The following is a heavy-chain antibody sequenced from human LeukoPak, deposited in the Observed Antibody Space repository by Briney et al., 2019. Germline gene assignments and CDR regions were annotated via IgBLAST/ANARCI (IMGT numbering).Heavy chain of an antibody. D-gene: IGHD3-22*01. CDR2: IYSGGST. V-gene: IGHV3-66*01. J-gene: IGHJ1*01. CDR1: GGPISSSSYY. CDR3: ARGNSYDSSGYPEYFQN. Sequence: ETLSLTCTVSGGPISSSSYYWGWIRQPPGKGLEWVSVIYSGGSTSYADSVKGRFTISRDNSRNTVSLQMNTLRAEDTAVYYCARGNSYDSSGYPEYFQNWGQGTLVTVSS.